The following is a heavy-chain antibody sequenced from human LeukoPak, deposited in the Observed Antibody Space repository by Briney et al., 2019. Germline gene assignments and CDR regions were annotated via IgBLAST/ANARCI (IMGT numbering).Heavy chain of an antibody. Sequence: SETLSLTCTVSGGSISSSSYYWGWIRQPPGKGLEWIGSIYYSGSTYYNPSLKSRVTISVDTSKNQFSLKLTSVTAADTAVYYCARTTEGGYTYGYFYYYYMDVWGKGTTVTISS. CDR3: ARTTEGGYTYGYFYYYYMDV. J-gene: IGHJ6*03. V-gene: IGHV4-39*07. CDR2: IYYSGST. D-gene: IGHD5-18*01. CDR1: GGSISSSSYY.